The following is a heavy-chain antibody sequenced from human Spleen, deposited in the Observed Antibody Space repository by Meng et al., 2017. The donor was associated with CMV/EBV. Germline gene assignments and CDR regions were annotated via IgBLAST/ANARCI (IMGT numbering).Heavy chain of an antibody. CDR3: ARGPRGYSYEKDWFDP. D-gene: IGHD5-18*01. J-gene: IGHJ5*02. Sequence: SETLSLTCAVYGGSFSDYYWSWIRQPPGKGLQWIGYIYYNGGTNYNPSLKSRVTISVDTSKNHFSLKLSSVTAADTAVYYCARGPRGYSYEKDWFDPWGQGTLVTVSS. V-gene: IGHV4-59*01. CDR1: GGSFSDYY. CDR2: IYYNGGT.